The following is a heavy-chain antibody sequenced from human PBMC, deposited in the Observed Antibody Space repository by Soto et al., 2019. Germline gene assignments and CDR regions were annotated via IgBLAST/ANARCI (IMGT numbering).Heavy chain of an antibody. CDR3: ARRSGLMVYAMGLAEGGYYYYYMDV. CDR1: GGSISSSSYY. D-gene: IGHD2-8*01. J-gene: IGHJ6*03. CDR2: IYYSGST. V-gene: IGHV4-39*01. Sequence: SETLSLTCTVSGGSISSSSYYWGWIRQPPGKGLEWIGSIYYSGSTYYNPSLKSRVTISVDTSKNKFSLKLSSVTAADTAVYYCARRSGLMVYAMGLAEGGYYYYYMDVWGKGTTVTVSS.